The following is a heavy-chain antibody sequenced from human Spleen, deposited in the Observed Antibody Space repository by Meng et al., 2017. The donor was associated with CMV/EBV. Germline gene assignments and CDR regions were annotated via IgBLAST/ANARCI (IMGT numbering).Heavy chain of an antibody. CDR2: LKQDGSEK. D-gene: IGHD2-2*02. CDR3: ARDKYQLLYGY. CDR1: GFTFSTYW. V-gene: IGHV3-7*01. J-gene: IGHJ4*02. Sequence: GESLKISCAASGFTFSTYWMSWVRQAPGKGLEWVANLKQDGSEKYYVDSVKGRFTISRDNAKNSLYLQMNSLRAEDTAVYYCARDKYQLLYGYWGQGTLVTVSS.